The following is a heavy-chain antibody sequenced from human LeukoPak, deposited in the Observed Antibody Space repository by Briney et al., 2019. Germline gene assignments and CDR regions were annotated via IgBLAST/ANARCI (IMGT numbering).Heavy chain of an antibody. D-gene: IGHD3-16*01. CDR3: ARDLGGALDAFDI. Sequence: PGGSLRLSCAASGFTFSSYSMNWVRQAPGKELEWVSSISSSSSYIYYADSVKGRFTISRDNAKNSLYLQMNSLRAEDTAVYYCARDLGGALDAFDIWGQGTMVTVSS. CDR1: GFTFSSYS. V-gene: IGHV3-21*01. J-gene: IGHJ3*02. CDR2: ISSSSSYI.